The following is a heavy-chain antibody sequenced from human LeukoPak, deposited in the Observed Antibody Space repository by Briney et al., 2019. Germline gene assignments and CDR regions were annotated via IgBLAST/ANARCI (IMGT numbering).Heavy chain of an antibody. V-gene: IGHV3-9*01. D-gene: IGHD6-19*01. CDR3: AKAVAAPGAFDI. CDR1: GFTFDESA. J-gene: IGHJ3*02. CDR2: ISWDSKSI. Sequence: GRSLRLSCAASGFTFDESAMHWVRQAPGRGLEWVSGISWDSKSIIYADSMKGRFTISRDNVKNSLYLQMNSLRAEDTAFYYCAKAVAAPGAFDIWGRGTVVTVSS.